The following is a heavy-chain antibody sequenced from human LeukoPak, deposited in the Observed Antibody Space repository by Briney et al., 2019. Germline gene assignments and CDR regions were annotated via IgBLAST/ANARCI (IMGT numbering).Heavy chain of an antibody. CDR1: GYTFTSYG. J-gene: IGHJ4*02. CDR2: ISAYNGNT. D-gene: IGHD1-26*01. Sequence: GASVKVSCKASGYTFTSYGISWVRQAPGQGLEWMGWISAYNGNTNYAQKFQGRVTMTRDTSISTAYMELSRLRSDDTAVYYCARDSDRGGDYWGQGTLVTVSS. CDR3: ARDSDRGGDY. V-gene: IGHV1-18*01.